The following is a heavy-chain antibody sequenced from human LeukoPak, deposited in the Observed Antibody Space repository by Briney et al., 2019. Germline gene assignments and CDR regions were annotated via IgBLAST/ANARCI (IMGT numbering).Heavy chain of an antibody. D-gene: IGHD6-19*01. CDR1: GFTFSTYG. CDR2: ISDSGDIT. J-gene: IGHJ4*02. Sequence: GGSLRLSCAGSGFTFSTYGMTWVRQAPGEGLEWVSGISDSGDITYYADSVKGRFTISRDNSKNTLFLQMNSLRAEDTAVYYCAKDARRTSGWYFFDYWGQGTLVTVSS. CDR3: AKDARRTSGWYFFDY. V-gene: IGHV3-23*01.